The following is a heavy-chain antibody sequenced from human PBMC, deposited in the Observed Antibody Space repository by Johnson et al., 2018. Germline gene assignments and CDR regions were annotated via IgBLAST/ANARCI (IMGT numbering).Heavy chain of an antibody. J-gene: IGHJ3*02. Sequence: QVRLVEAGGGVVQPGRSLRLSCAASGFTFSNYGMHWVRQAPGKGLEWVAVIWYDGSNKYYADSVKAQFTIARDNSKNTLYLQMNSLRAEDTAVYYCAREESGSNAFDIWGQGTMVTVSS. CDR1: GFTFSNYG. V-gene: IGHV3-33*01. CDR2: IWYDGSNK. D-gene: IGHD3-3*01. CDR3: AREESGSNAFDI.